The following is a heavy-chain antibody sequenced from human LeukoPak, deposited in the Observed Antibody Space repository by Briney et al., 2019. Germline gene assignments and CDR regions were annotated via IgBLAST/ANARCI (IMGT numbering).Heavy chain of an antibody. CDR3: AKDLSSGWYGTHEFEFDY. CDR1: GFTFSSYA. J-gene: IGHJ4*02. CDR2: ISYDGSNK. Sequence: PGGSLRLSCAASGFTFSSYAMHWVRQAPGKGLEWVAVISYDGSNKYYADSVKGRFTISRDNSKNTLYLQMNSLRAEDTAVYYCAKDLSSGWYGTHEFEFDYWGQGTLVTVSS. V-gene: IGHV3-30*04. D-gene: IGHD6-19*01.